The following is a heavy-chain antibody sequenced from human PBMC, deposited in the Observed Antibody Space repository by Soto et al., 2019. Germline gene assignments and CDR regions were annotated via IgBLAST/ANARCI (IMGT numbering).Heavy chain of an antibody. Sequence: QVQLQQWGAGLLKPSETLSLTCAVYGGSFSGYYWSWIRQPPGQGLEWIGEINHSGSTNYNPSLKSRVTISVDTSKNQFSLKLSSVTAADTAVDYCARGPTKPSISRFPFDYWGQGTLVTVSS. CDR3: ARGPTKPSISRFPFDY. CDR1: GGSFSGYY. D-gene: IGHD2-21*01. CDR2: INHSGST. V-gene: IGHV4-34*01. J-gene: IGHJ4*02.